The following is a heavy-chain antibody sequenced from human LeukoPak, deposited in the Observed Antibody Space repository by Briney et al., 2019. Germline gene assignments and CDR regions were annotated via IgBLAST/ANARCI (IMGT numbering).Heavy chain of an antibody. Sequence: SETLSLTCAVYGGSFSGYYWSWIRQPPGKGLEWIGEINHSGSTNYNPSLKSRVTISVDTSKNQFSLKLSSVTAADTAVYYCARFDGYSTPYYFDYWGQGTLVTVSS. CDR2: INHSGST. CDR3: ARFDGYSTPYYFDY. J-gene: IGHJ4*02. V-gene: IGHV4-34*01. D-gene: IGHD3-22*01. CDR1: GGSFSGYY.